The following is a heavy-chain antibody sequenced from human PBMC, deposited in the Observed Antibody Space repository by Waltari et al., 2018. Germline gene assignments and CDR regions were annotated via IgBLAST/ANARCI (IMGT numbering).Heavy chain of an antibody. D-gene: IGHD3-10*01. CDR3: ARGPLWFGQLPFDL. Sequence: EVELVESGGGLVKPGGSLRLSCAASGFPFGTYTMNWVRQAPGKGLEWVSFIRSDGAYIYYTDSVQGRFIISRDNAKNSLYLQMNDLRADDTAVYYCARGPLWFGQLPFDLWGQGTLVTVSS. V-gene: IGHV3-21*01. CDR1: GFPFGTYT. CDR2: IRSDGAYI. J-gene: IGHJ4*02.